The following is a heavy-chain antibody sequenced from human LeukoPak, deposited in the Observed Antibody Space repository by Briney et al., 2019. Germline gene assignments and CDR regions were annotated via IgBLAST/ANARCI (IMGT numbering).Heavy chain of an antibody. CDR1: GFTFSSYG. CDR3: AKERITMVRVFDY. D-gene: IGHD3-10*01. V-gene: IGHV3-30*02. CDR2: IRYDGSNK. J-gene: IGHJ4*02. Sequence: GGSLRLSCAASGFTFSSYGMHWVRQAPGKGLEWVAFIRYDGSNKYYADSVKGRFTISRDNSKNTLYLQMNSLRAEDTAVYYCAKERITMVRVFDYWGQGTLVTVSS.